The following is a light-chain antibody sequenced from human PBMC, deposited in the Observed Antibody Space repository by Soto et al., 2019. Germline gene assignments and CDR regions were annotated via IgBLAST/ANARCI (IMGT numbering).Light chain of an antibody. CDR3: QQTYSNPQT. J-gene: IGKJ1*01. CDR2: AAS. Sequence: DIQMTQYPSSLSASVGERVTITCRASQSVSTYLNWYQQKPGQAPKLLIYAASTLQSGVPSRFSGRGSGTDFNLTISSLQPEDFATYHCQQTYSNPQTFGQGTKVEIK. CDR1: QSVSTY. V-gene: IGKV1-39*01.